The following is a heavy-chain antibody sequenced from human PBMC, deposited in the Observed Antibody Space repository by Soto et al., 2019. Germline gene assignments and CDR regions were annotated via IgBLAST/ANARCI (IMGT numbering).Heavy chain of an antibody. J-gene: IGHJ6*02. CDR3: ARDKESYCGGDCHSHYYGMDV. CDR2: IWYDGSNK. V-gene: IGHV3-33*01. D-gene: IGHD2-21*02. CDR1: GFTFSSYG. Sequence: QVQLVESGGGVVQPGRSLRLSCAASGFTFSSYGMHWVRQAPGKGLEWVAVIWYDGSNKYYADSVKGRFTISRDNSKNTLYLQMNSLRAEDTAVYYCARDKESYCGGDCHSHYYGMDVWGQGTTVTVSS.